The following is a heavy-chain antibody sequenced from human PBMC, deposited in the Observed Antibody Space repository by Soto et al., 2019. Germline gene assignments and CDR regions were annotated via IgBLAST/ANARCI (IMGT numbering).Heavy chain of an antibody. D-gene: IGHD3-22*01. J-gene: IGHJ4*02. CDR3: ARFYDSSGYYYLY. V-gene: IGHV3-30-3*01. CDR1: GFTFSSYA. CDR2: ISYDGSNK. Sequence: GGSLRLSCAASGFTFSSYAMHWVRQAPGKGLEWVAVISYDGSNKYYADSVKGRFTISRDNSKNTLYLQMNSLRAEGTAVYYCARFYDSSGYYYLYWGQGTLVTVSS.